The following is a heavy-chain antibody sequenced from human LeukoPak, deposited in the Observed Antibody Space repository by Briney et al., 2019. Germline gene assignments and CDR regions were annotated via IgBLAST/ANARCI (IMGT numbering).Heavy chain of an antibody. Sequence: SETLSLTCTVSGGSISSGSYYGSWIRQPAGKGLEWIGRIYTSGSTNYNPSLKSRVTISVDTSKNLFSLKLSSATAADTAVYYCAREDLAYYYYYMDVWGKGTTVTVSS. CDR1: GGSISSGSYY. CDR3: AREDLAYYYYYMDV. CDR2: IYTSGST. J-gene: IGHJ6*03. V-gene: IGHV4-61*02. D-gene: IGHD3-3*01.